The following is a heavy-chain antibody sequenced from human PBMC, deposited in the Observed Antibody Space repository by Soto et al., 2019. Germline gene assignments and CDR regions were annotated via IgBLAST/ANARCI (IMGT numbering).Heavy chain of an antibody. CDR2: IYSGGST. CDR3: ARGGSGYLYYYGMDV. CDR1: GFTVSSNY. V-gene: IGHV3-53*01. D-gene: IGHD6-19*01. J-gene: IGHJ6*02. Sequence: EVQLVESGGGLIQPGGSLRLSCAASGFTVSSNYMSWFRQAPGKWLEWVSVIYSGGSTYYADSVKGRFTIYRDNSKNTLYLQMTSLRAEDTAVYYCARGGSGYLYYYGMDVWGQGTTVTVSS.